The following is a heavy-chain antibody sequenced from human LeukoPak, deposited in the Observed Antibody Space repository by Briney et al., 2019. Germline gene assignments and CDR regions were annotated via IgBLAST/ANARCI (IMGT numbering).Heavy chain of an antibody. CDR2: IYYSGST. CDR3: ALGYCGGGSCYAREYFQH. V-gene: IGHV4-31*03. CDR1: GGSISSGGYY. J-gene: IGHJ1*01. Sequence: SQTLSLTCTVSGGSISSGGYYWTWIRQHPGKGLEWIGYIYYSGSTYYNPSLKSRVTISVDTSKNQFSLRLSSVIAADTAVYYCALGYCGGGSCYAREYFQHWGQGTLVTVSS. D-gene: IGHD2-15*01.